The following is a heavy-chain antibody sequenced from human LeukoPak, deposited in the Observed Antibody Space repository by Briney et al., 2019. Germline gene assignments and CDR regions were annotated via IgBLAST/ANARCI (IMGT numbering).Heavy chain of an antibody. V-gene: IGHV7-4-1*02. CDR2: INTNTGNP. J-gene: IGHJ6*03. D-gene: IGHD3-10*01. Sequence: ASVKVSCKASGYTFTNYAMNWVRQAPGQGLEWMGWINTNTGNPTYAQGFTGRFVFSLDTSVSTAYLQISSLKAENTAVYHCARSGGSGSYYARYYYYYMDVWGKGTTVTVSS. CDR3: ARSGGSGSYYARYYYYYMDV. CDR1: GYTFTNYA.